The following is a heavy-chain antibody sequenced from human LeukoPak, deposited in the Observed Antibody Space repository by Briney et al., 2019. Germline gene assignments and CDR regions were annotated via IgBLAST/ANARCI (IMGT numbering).Heavy chain of an antibody. CDR3: AREASGGTWSYFDF. J-gene: IGHJ4*02. CDR1: GVTFSRYE. V-gene: IGHV3-48*03. D-gene: IGHD6-13*01. CDR2: ITSSGSTK. Sequence: GGSLRLSCAASGVTFSRYEMNWVRQAPGKGLEWISYITSSGSTKFYADSVKGRFTISRDNAKSSLSLQMNSLTAADTGVYFCAREASGGTWSYFDFCGQGPLVTVSS.